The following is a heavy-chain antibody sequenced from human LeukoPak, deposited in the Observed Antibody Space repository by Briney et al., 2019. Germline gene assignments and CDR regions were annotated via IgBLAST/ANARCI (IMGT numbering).Heavy chain of an antibody. CDR2: INHSGST. Sequence: PSETLSLTCAVYGGSFSGYYWSWIRQPPGKGLEWIGEINHSGSTNYNPSLKSRVTIPVDTSKNQFSLKLSSVTAADTAVYYCARGVPAAIFRYNWFNPWGQGTLVTVSS. J-gene: IGHJ5*02. V-gene: IGHV4-34*01. CDR1: GGSFSGYY. D-gene: IGHD2-2*01. CDR3: ARGVPAAIFRYNWFNP.